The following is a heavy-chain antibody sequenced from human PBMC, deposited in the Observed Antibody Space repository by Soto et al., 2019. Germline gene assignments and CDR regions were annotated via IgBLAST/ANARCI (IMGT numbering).Heavy chain of an antibody. CDR2: IYHSGST. Sequence: PSETLSLTCAVSGGSISSGGYSWSWIRQPPGKGLEWIGYIYHSGSTYYNPSLKGRVTISVDRSKNQFSLKLSSVTAADTAVYSGVTEVSCRENWF. V-gene: IGHV4-30-2*01. J-gene: IGHJ5*01. D-gene: IGHD2-2*01. CDR3: VTEVSCRENWF. CDR1: GGSISSGGYS.